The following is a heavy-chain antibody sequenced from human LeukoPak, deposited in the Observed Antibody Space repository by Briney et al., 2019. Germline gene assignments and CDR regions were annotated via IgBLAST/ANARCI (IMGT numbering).Heavy chain of an antibody. CDR1: GFSFSNYE. CDR3: AGCRTISCYSAFDF. Sequence: GGTLRLSCAASGFSFSNYEMNWVRQAPGKGLEWISYISYTGSTTYQPDSVKGRFTISRDNAKNSLYLQMNSLRVEDTAIYYCAGCRTISCYSAFDFWGQGTMVTVSS. J-gene: IGHJ3*01. CDR2: ISYTGSTT. D-gene: IGHD2-2*01. V-gene: IGHV3-48*03.